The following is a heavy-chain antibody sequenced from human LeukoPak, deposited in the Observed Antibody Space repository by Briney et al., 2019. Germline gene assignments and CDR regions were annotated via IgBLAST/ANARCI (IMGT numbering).Heavy chain of an antibody. CDR3: ARDGEWWSRGSDAFDI. D-gene: IGHD2-15*01. V-gene: IGHV3-7*03. J-gene: IGHJ3*02. Sequence: GGSLQLSCAASGFTFSSYWMSWVRPAPGKGLEWVANIKQDGSEKYYVDSVKGRFTISRDNAKNSLYLQMNSLRAEDTAVYYCARDGEWWSRGSDAFDIWGQGTMVTVSS. CDR2: IKQDGSEK. CDR1: GFTFSSYW.